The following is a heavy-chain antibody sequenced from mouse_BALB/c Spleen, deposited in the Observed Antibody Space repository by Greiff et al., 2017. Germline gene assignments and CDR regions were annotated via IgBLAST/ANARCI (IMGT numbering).Heavy chain of an antibody. CDR1: GYSITSDYA. CDR2: ISYSGST. V-gene: IGHV3-2*02. J-gene: IGHJ2*01. D-gene: IGHD2-5*01. CDR3: ARGKMSKDY. Sequence: EVQLQESGPGLVKPSQSLSHTCTVTGYSITSDYAWNWIRQFPGNTLEWMGYISYSGSTSYNPSLKSRISITRDTSKNQFFLQLNSVTTEDTATYYCARGKMSKDYWGQGTTLTVSS.